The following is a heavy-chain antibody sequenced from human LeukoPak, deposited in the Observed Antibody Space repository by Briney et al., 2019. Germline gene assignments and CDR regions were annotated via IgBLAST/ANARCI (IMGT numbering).Heavy chain of an antibody. CDR2: DYYSGST. J-gene: IGHJ5*02. CDR3: ARGVYCSSTSCYLDWFDP. V-gene: IGHV4-59*12. D-gene: IGHD2-2*01. CDR1: SGSISSFY. Sequence: SETLSLICTVSSGSISSFYWSWIPQPPGKGLEGIGYDYYSGSTNYNPSLKSRVTMSVDTSKNQFSLKLSSVTAADTAVYYCARGVYCSSTSCYLDWFDPWGQGTLVTVSS.